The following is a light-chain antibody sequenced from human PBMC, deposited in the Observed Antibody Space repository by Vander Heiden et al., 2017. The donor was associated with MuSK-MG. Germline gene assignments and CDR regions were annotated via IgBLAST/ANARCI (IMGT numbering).Light chain of an antibody. CDR3: LQYNTYPDT. Sequence: DIQMTQSPSSLSASVGDRVFITCRASQYIGDNVAWYQQAPGQAPRRLMFSVSILDGGVPSRFSGSGFGTEFTLTISSLQPEDFATYYCLQYNTYPDTFGQGTKLEI. CDR1: QYIGDN. V-gene: IGKV1-17*01. J-gene: IGKJ2*01. CDR2: SVS.